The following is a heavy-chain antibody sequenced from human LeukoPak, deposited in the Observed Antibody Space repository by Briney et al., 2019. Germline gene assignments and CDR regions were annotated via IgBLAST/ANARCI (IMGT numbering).Heavy chain of an antibody. D-gene: IGHD2-21*02. Sequence: PGGSLRLSCAASGFTVSSNYMSWVRQAPGKGLEWVSVIYSGGTTNYADSVKGRFTISRDNTKSSLYLQMNSLRAEDMAVYYCARGYCGGDCYGDWGQGTLVTVSS. J-gene: IGHJ1*01. CDR2: IYSGGTT. CDR3: ARGYCGGDCYGD. CDR1: GFTVSSNY. V-gene: IGHV3-53*01.